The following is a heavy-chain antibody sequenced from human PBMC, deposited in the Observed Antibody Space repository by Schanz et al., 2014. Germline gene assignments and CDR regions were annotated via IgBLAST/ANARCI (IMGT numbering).Heavy chain of an antibody. J-gene: IGHJ4*02. CDR3: ARPRFDYGEVDY. CDR2: ISNDGSIK. D-gene: IGHD4-17*01. V-gene: IGHV3-30*03. CDR1: GFTLSSYS. Sequence: QVQLVESGGGVVQPGRSLRLSCAAYGFTLSSYSMNWVRQAPGKGLEWVALISNDGSIKYYADSVEGRFTISRDRFQNTLYLRMSSLRAEDTAVYYCARPRFDYGEVDYWGQGTLVTVSS.